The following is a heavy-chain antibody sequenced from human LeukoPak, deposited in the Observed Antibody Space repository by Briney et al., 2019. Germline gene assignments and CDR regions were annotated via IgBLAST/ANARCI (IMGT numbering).Heavy chain of an antibody. CDR2: ISAYDGNT. CDR3: ARRISGATATRHFDY. J-gene: IGHJ4*02. D-gene: IGHD2-15*01. V-gene: IGHV1-18*01. Sequence: ASVKVSCKASGYTFKNYGITWVRQAPGHGLEWMGWISAYDGNTYYAQKVQGRVTMTTDTSTTTAYMELRSLRSDDTAIYYCARRISGATATRHFDYWGQGTLVTVSS. CDR1: GYTFKNYG.